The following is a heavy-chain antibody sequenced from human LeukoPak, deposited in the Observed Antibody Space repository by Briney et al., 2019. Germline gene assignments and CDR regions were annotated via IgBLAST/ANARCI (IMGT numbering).Heavy chain of an antibody. J-gene: IGHJ4*02. CDR2: INHSGST. V-gene: IGHV4-34*01. Sequence: SETLSLTRAVYGGSFSGYYWSWIRQPPGKGLEWIGEINHSGSTNYNPSLKSRVTISVDTSKNQFSLKLSSVTAADTAVYYCARGPLQWLVRKTYFDYWGQGTLVTVSS. CDR1: GGSFSGYY. CDR3: ARGPLQWLVRKTYFDY. D-gene: IGHD6-19*01.